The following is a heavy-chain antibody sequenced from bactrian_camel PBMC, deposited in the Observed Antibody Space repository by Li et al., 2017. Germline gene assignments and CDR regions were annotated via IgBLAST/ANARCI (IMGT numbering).Heavy chain of an antibody. D-gene: IGHD6*01. V-gene: IGHV3S40*01. J-gene: IGHJ6*01. CDR1: GFTFSNYY. Sequence: VQLVESGGGLVQPGGSLRLSCAASGFTFSNYYMTWVRQAPGKGLEWVSRIDRAGGSTHYADSAKGRFTISRDNALNTLYLQMPSLRTEDTAVYYCATSWDGTWYEAFDYWGQGPRSPSP. CDR3: ATSWDGTWYEAFDY. CDR2: IDRAGGST.